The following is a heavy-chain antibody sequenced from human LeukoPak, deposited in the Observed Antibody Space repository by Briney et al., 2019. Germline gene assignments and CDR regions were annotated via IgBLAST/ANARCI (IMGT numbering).Heavy chain of an antibody. CDR1: GFTFSSYG. Sequence: GGSLRLSCAASGFTFSSYGMHWVRQAPGKGLEWVAVISYDGSNKYYADSVKGRFTISRDNSKNTLYLQMNSLRAEDTAAYYCAKEGEYCSGGSCCRGYYFDYWGQGTLVTVSS. CDR3: AKEGEYCSGGSCCRGYYFDY. J-gene: IGHJ4*02. CDR2: ISYDGSNK. D-gene: IGHD2-15*01. V-gene: IGHV3-30*18.